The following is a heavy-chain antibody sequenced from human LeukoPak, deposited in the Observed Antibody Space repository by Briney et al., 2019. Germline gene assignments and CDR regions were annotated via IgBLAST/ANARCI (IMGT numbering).Heavy chain of an antibody. V-gene: IGHV3-7*01. J-gene: IGHJ4*02. CDR2: IRPDGSEE. CDR3: SGRSGFSSTY. Sequence: GGSLRLSCEASRFSFNTHWMNWVRQTPGKGLEWVANIRPDGSEEFYVDSVKGRFSISRDNAKNLVYLQMNNLRAEDTGVYYCSGRSGFSSTYWGQGILVTVSS. CDR1: RFSFNTHW. D-gene: IGHD2-2*01.